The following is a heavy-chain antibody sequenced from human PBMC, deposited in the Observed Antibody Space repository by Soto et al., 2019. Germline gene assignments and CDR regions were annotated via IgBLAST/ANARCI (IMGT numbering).Heavy chain of an antibody. J-gene: IGHJ4*02. CDR1: GVTFSSYA. CDR2: ISYDGSNK. CDR3: ARDGAMIVADGKGFPGY. V-gene: IGHV3-30-3*01. D-gene: IGHD3-22*01. Sequence: PGGSLRLSCAASGVTFSSYAMHWVRQAPCKGLEWVAVISYDGSNKYYADSVKGRFTISRDNSKNTLYLQMNSLRAKDTAVYYGARDGAMIVADGKGFPGYWGPGTLVTVSS.